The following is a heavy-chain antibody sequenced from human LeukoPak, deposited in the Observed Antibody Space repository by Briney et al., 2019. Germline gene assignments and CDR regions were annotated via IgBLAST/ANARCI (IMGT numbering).Heavy chain of an antibody. J-gene: IGHJ4*02. CDR2: IIPIFGTA. CDR1: GGTFSSYA. Sequence: SVKVSCKASGGTFSSYAISWVRQAPGQGLEWMGGIIPIFGTANYAQKFQGRVTITADESTSTAYMELSSLRSEDTAVYYCARAEGGYSVGFDYWGQGTLVAVSS. V-gene: IGHV1-69*13. D-gene: IGHD5-18*01. CDR3: ARAEGGYSVGFDY.